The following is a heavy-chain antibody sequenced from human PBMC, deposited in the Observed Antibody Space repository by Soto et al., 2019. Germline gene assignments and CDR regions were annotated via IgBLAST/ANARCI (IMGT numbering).Heavy chain of an antibody. D-gene: IGHD6-13*01. CDR1: GFTFSSYW. CDR3: ARDVYSSSWYFDY. CDR2: INSDGSST. V-gene: IGHV3-74*01. J-gene: IGHJ4*02. Sequence: GGSLGLSCAASGFTFSSYWMHWVRQAPGKGLVWVSRINSDGSSTSYADSVKGRFTISRDNAKNTLYLQMNSLRAEDTAVYYCARDVYSSSWYFDYWGQGTLVTVSS.